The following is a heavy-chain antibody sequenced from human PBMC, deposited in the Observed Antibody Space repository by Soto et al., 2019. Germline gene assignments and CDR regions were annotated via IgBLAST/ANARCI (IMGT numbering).Heavy chain of an antibody. Sequence: PGGSLRLSCAASGFTFSSYTMHWVRQAPGKGLQYLSVISDDGTTTDYAGSVEGRFTVSRDNSKNTLYLQMGSLRAEDMGVYYCARDSGSYSLDYWGQGTLVTVSS. CDR2: ISDDGTTT. J-gene: IGHJ4*01. CDR3: ARDSGSYSLDY. D-gene: IGHD1-26*01. V-gene: IGHV3-64*02. CDR1: GFTFSSYT.